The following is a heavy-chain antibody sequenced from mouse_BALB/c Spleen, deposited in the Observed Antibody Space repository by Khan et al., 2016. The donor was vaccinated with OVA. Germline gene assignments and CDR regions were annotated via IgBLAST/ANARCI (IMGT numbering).Heavy chain of an antibody. J-gene: IGHJ3*01. CDR1: GYTFTSYT. Sequence: QVQLQQPGAELARPGASVKMSCKASGYTFTSYTIHWIKLRPGQGLEWIGYINPSNGYTNYNQKFKDKATLTADKSSTTAYMELSSLTSDDSEVYTCVRDGAYHRNDGWFAYWGQGTLVTVSA. D-gene: IGHD2-14*01. V-gene: IGHV1-4*01. CDR3: VRDGAYHRNDGWFAY. CDR2: INPSNGYT.